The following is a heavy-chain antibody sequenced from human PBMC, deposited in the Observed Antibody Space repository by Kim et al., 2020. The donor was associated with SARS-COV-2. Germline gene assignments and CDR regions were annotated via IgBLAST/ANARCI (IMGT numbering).Heavy chain of an antibody. V-gene: IGHV3-7*01. CDR2: GSEK. CDR3: ARDGDLSY. Sequence: GSEKYYVDSVKGRFTISRDNAKNSLYLQMNTLRAEDTAVYFCARDGDLSYWGQGTLVTVSS. D-gene: IGHD3-10*01. J-gene: IGHJ4*02.